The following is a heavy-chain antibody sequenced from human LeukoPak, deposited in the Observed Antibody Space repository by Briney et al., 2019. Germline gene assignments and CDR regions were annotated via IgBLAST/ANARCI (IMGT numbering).Heavy chain of an antibody. CDR3: VRHLATSGSYPLDY. Sequence: SGGSLRLSCAASGFTFTDYAMSWVRQAPGTGQEWVSAISGIANAIFYASSVKGRFTISRDNSRDTLSLQMSSLRAEDTAVYYCVRHLATSGSYPLDYWGQGTLVTVSS. V-gene: IGHV3-23*01. D-gene: IGHD2-15*01. CDR1: GFTFTDYA. CDR2: ISGIANAI. J-gene: IGHJ4*02.